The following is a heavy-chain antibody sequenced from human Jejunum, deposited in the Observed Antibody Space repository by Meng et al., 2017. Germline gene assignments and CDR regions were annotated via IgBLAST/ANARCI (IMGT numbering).Heavy chain of an antibody. Sequence: GESLKISCAASGFILSSSSMSWVRQAPRKGLEWVSVITASGTTYYADSVKGRFTISRDTSKNTVYLQMNSLRAEDTAVYYCAKFFGYWGQGTLVTVSS. CDR2: ITASGTT. CDR1: GFILSSSS. CDR3: AKFFGY. V-gene: IGHV3-23*01. J-gene: IGHJ4*02. D-gene: IGHD3-10*01.